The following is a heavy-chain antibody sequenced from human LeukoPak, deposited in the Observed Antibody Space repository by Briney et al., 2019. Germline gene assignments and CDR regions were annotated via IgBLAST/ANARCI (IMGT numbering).Heavy chain of an antibody. D-gene: IGHD3-22*01. V-gene: IGHV3-23*01. Sequence: GGSLRLSCAASGFTFSSYAMSWVRQAPGKGLEWVSDFSGSGGSTYYADSVKGRFTISRDNSKNTLYLQMNSLRAEDTAVYYCAIDRELVVVTHFDYWGQGTLVTVSS. J-gene: IGHJ4*02. CDR3: AIDRELVVVTHFDY. CDR2: FSGSGGST. CDR1: GFTFSSYA.